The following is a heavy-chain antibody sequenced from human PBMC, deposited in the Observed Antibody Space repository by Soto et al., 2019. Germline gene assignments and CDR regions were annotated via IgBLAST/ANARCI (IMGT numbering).Heavy chain of an antibody. Sequence: QVQLVQSRGEVKKPGASVKVSCKTSGYSFTTYGISWVRQAPGQGLEWMGWISGYNGNTHSAPKLQGRVSMTTDTSASTAYMELRSLSSDDSAVYYCAREGPAPSNYDCMDVWGQGSTVTVSS. CDR1: GYSFTTYG. CDR3: AREGPAPSNYDCMDV. CDR2: ISGYNGNT. V-gene: IGHV1-18*01. J-gene: IGHJ6*02.